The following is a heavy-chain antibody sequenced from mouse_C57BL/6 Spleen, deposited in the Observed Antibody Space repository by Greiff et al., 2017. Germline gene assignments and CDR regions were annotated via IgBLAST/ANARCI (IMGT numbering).Heavy chain of an antibody. Sequence: VQLQQPGAELVKPGASVKLSCKASGYTFTSYWMHWVKQRPGRGLVWLGRIDPNSGCTKYNEKFKSKATLTVDKPSSTAYMQLSSLTSEDSAVYDCARRGISTGEGCAYWGQGTLVTVSA. CDR1: GYTFTSYW. CDR3: ARRGISTGEGCAY. J-gene: IGHJ3*01. V-gene: IGHV1-72*01. D-gene: IGHD1-1*01. CDR2: IDPNSGCT.